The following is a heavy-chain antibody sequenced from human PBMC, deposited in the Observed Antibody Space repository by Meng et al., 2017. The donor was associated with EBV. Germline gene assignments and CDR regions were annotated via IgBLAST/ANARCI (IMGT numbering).Heavy chain of an antibody. V-gene: IGHV1-18*01. CDR1: GYTFTSHG. Sequence: QDQLVQSGAEVKKPGASVKVSCNASGYTFTSHGIRWVPQAPRQGLEWMGWISAYNGNTNYEQKLPGRVTMTTDTSTSTAYMELRSLRSDDTAVYYCARGLDYFDYWGQGTLVTVSS. CDR3: ARGLDYFDY. CDR2: ISAYNGNT. J-gene: IGHJ4*02.